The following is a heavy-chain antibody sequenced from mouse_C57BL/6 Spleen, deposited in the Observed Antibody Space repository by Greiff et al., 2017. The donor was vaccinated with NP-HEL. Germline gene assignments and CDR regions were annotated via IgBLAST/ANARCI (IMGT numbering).Heavy chain of an antibody. V-gene: IGHV1-26*01. CDR2: INPNNGGT. CDR3: ARRDDYDDPLAY. Sequence: VQLQQSGPELVKPGASVKISCKASGYTFTDYYMNWVKQSHGKSLEWIGDINPNNGGTSYNQKFKGKATLTVDKSSSTAYMELRSLTSEDSAVYYCARRDDYDDPLAYWGQGTLVTVSA. CDR1: GYTFTDYY. D-gene: IGHD2-4*01. J-gene: IGHJ3*01.